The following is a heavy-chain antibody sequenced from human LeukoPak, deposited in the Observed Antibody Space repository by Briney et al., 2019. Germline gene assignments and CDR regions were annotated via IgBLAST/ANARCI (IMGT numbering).Heavy chain of an antibody. D-gene: IGHD3-16*01. CDR2: INHSGST. J-gene: IGHJ4*02. Sequence: SETLSLTCAVYGGPFSGYYWIWIRQPPGKGLEWIGEINHSGSTNYNPSSKRRVTISVDTSKNQFSLKLSSVTAADTAVYYCASLRRGELYCLGYWGQGTLVTVSS. V-gene: IGHV4-34*01. CDR1: GGPFSGYY. CDR3: ASLRRGELYCLGY.